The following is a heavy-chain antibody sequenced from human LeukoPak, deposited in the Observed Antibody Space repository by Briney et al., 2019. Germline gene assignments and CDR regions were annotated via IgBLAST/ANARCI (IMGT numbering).Heavy chain of an antibody. V-gene: IGHV1-18*01. CDR3: ARGAVNRYNWNDDNFYYYMDV. CDR2: ISGYNGYT. Sequence: ASVKVSCKASGYTFTNYGIDWVRQAPGQGLEWMGWISGYNGYTYYAQKLQGRVTMTTDTSTSTAYMELRSLRSGDTAVYYCARGAVNRYNWNDDNFYYYMDVWGKGTTVTVSS. CDR1: GYTFTNYG. J-gene: IGHJ6*03. D-gene: IGHD1-1*01.